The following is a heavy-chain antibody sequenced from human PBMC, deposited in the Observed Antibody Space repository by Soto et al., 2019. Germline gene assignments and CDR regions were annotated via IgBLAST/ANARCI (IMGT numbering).Heavy chain of an antibody. CDR1: GFTFSSYG. J-gene: IGHJ5*02. V-gene: IGHV3-33*01. CDR2: IWYDGSNK. D-gene: IGHD3-3*01. Sequence: GGSLRLSCAASGFTFSSYGMHWVRQAPGKGLEWVAVIWYDGSNKYYADSVKGRFTISRDNSKNTLYLQMNSLRAEDTAVYYCARDQSRGITIFGVVPYNWFDPWGQATLVTVSS. CDR3: ARDQSRGITIFGVVPYNWFDP.